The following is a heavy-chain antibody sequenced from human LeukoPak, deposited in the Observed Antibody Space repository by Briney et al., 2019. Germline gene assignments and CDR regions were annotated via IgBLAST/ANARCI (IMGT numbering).Heavy chain of an antibody. CDR1: GFTFSGFT. D-gene: IGHD3-10*01. CDR3: VRDGGYYGPDS. J-gene: IGHJ4*02. Sequence: GGSLRLSCAASGFTFSGFTMHWVRQASGKGLEWVGRIRSKANSYATAYAASVKGRFTISRDDSKNTAYLQMNSLKTEDTAVYYCVRDGGYYGPDSWGQGALVSVSS. CDR2: IRSKANSYAT. V-gene: IGHV3-73*01.